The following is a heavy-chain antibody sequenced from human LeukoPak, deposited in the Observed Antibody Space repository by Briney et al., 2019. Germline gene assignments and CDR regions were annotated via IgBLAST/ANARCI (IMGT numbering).Heavy chain of an antibody. D-gene: IGHD1-14*01. CDR1: GITFSNYA. V-gene: IGHV3-23*01. Sequence: GGSLRLSCATSGITFSNYALHWVRQAPGKGLEWVSTITDGGNYIVYTDSVKGRFTISKDDSKSTLYLQMDSLRAEDTAIYYCTANWNHFPFDYWGQGTLVTVSS. CDR3: TANWNHFPFDY. J-gene: IGHJ4*02. CDR2: ITDGGNYI.